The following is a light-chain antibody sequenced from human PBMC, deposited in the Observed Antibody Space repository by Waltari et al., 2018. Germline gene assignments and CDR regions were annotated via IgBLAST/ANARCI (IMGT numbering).Light chain of an antibody. Sequence: SYVLTQPPSVSVAPGKTARITCGGNNLGTKSVHWHQQQPGQAPVLVIYDDGDRPSGIPERFSGSNSGNTATLTISRAEAGDEADYYCQVWETSSEHRVFGGGTKLTVL. V-gene: IGLV3-21*01. CDR2: DDG. CDR3: QVWETSSEHRV. J-gene: IGLJ3*02. CDR1: NLGTKS.